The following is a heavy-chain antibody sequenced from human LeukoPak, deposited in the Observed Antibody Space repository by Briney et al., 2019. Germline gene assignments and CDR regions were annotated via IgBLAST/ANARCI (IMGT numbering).Heavy chain of an antibody. CDR2: ITSSSGNI. Sequence: NTGGSLRLXCAASGFSFTYSTMNWVRLAPGKGLEWVSSITSSSGNIYYSDSVRGRFTVSRDNAKNSLYLQMNSLIAEDSAVYYCVRIPNNAGFPNWFDPWGQGTLVSVSS. J-gene: IGHJ5*02. CDR3: VRIPNNAGFPNWFDP. D-gene: IGHD3-9*01. V-gene: IGHV3-21*01. CDR1: GFSFTYST.